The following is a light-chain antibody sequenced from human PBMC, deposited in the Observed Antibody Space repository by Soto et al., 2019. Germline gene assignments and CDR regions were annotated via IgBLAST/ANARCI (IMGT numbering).Light chain of an antibody. CDR1: SSDVGNYNL. CDR2: EVS. CDR3: CSFAISSTYV. Sequence: QSALTQPASVSGSPGQSITISCTGTSSDVGNYNLVSWYQQHPGKVPKFIIYEVSKRPSGISNRFSGSKSGNTASLTISGLQAEDEADSYCCSFAISSTYVFGSGTKVTVL. V-gene: IGLV2-23*02. J-gene: IGLJ1*01.